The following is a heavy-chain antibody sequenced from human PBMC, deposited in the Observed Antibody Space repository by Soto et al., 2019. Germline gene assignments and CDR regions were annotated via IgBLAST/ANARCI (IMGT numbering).Heavy chain of an antibody. J-gene: IGHJ1*01. CDR2: INPSGGST. V-gene: IGHV1-46*01. D-gene: IGHD2-15*01. CDR3: AREYCSGGSCYFNFQL. Sequence: QEQLVQSGAEVKKPGASVKVSCKASGYTFTSYFMHWVRQAPGQGLEWMGIINPSGGSTSYAQKFQGRVTMTRDTSTSTVYMELSSLRSDDTAVYYCAREYCSGGSCYFNFQLWGQGTLVTVSS. CDR1: GYTFTSYF.